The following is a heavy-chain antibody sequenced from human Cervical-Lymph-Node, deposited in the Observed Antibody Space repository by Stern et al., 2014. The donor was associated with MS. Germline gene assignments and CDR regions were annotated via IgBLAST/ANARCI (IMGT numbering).Heavy chain of an antibody. V-gene: IGHV4-4*02. CDR2: IYHSGAS. D-gene: IGHD2/OR15-2a*01. J-gene: IGHJ2*01. CDR3: ARERQQYCNSEGCSYWYFDL. CDR1: GGSVSSTNW. Sequence: QVQLQESGPGLVKPSGTLSLTCAVSGGSVSSTNWWSWVRQSPGKGLEWIGNIYHSGASNHRPSLRSRLPISQDNPKNHHPLPLTPVAAADTAVYYCARERQQYCNSEGCSYWYFDLWGRGTLVTVSS.